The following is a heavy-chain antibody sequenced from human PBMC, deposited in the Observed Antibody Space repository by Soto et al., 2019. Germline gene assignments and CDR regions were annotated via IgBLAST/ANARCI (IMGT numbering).Heavy chain of an antibody. D-gene: IGHD1-20*01. CDR3: AKDQALFRPDRYSGMDF. V-gene: IGHV3-23*01. J-gene: IGHJ6*02. CDR2: ISGSGGST. Sequence: EVQLLESGGGLVQPGGSLRLSCAASGFTFSSYAMSWVRQAPGKGLEWVSAISGSGGSTYYADSVKGRFTISRDNSKNTLYLQMNSLRADDTAVYYCAKDQALFRPDRYSGMDFWGQGTTVTVS. CDR1: GFTFSSYA.